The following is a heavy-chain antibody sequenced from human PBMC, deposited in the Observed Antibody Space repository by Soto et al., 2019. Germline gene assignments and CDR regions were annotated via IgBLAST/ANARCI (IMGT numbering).Heavy chain of an antibody. J-gene: IGHJ4*02. V-gene: IGHV4-30-2*01. CDR2: IYHSGST. CDR1: GGSISSGGYS. Sequence: LSLTCAVSGGSISSGGYSWSWIRQPPGKGLEWIGYIYHSGSTYYNPSLKSRVTISVDRSKNQFSLKLSSVTAADTAVYYCARGGITIFGVVTPFDYWGQGTLVTVSS. D-gene: IGHD3-3*01. CDR3: ARGGITIFGVVTPFDY.